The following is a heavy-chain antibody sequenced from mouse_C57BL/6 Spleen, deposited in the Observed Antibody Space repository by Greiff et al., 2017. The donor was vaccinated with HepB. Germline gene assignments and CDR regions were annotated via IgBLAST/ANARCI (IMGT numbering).Heavy chain of an antibody. CDR2: IDPSDGYT. CDR3: ARAYYGSYDGYFDV. V-gene: IGHV1-69*01. D-gene: IGHD1-1*01. J-gene: IGHJ1*03. Sequence: QVQLKQPGAELVMPGASVKLSCKASGYTFTSYWMHWVKQRPGQGLEWIGMIDPSDGYTNYNQKFKGKSTLTVDKSSSTAYMQLSSLTSEDSAVYYCARAYYGSYDGYFDVWGTGTTVTVSS. CDR1: GYTFTSYW.